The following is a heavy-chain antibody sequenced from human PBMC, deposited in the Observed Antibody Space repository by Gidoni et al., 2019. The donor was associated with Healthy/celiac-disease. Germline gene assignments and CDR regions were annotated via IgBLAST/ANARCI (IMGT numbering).Heavy chain of an antibody. V-gene: IGHV1-18*01. Sequence: QVQLVQSGSEVKKPGASVKVPCNASGYTFTSYGISWVRTVPGQRLEGMGWISAYNGNTNYAQKLQGRVNMTTDTSTSTAYMELRSLRSDDTAGYYCARAQGLWWELPGLDYWGQGTLVTVSS. CDR2: ISAYNGNT. CDR3: ARAQGLWWELPGLDY. D-gene: IGHD1-26*01. CDR1: GYTFTSYG. J-gene: IGHJ4*02.